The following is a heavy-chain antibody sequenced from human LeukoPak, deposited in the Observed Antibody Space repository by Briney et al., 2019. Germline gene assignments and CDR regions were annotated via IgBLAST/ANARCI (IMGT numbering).Heavy chain of an antibody. D-gene: IGHD5/OR15-5a*01. CDR2: ISAHSGYT. Sequence: ASVKVSCKASGYTFTNYGISWVRQAPGQGLEWMGWISAHSGYTHYAQKIQGRVTLTTEASTSTAYMDLRSLTSCDTDVLYCARDAVSTTTAGGIDYWGQGTLVTVSS. V-gene: IGHV1-18*01. J-gene: IGHJ4*02. CDR3: ARDAVSTTTAGGIDY. CDR1: GYTFTNYG.